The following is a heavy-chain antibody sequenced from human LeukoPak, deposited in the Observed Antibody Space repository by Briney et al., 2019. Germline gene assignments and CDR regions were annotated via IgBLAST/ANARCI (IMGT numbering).Heavy chain of an antibody. V-gene: IGHV5-51*01. Sequence: GESLKISCQGSGYSFTSYWIGWVRQLPGKGLEWMGIIYPGDSDTRYSPSFQGQVTISADKSISTAYLQWSSLKASDTAMYYCARQGAYCTNGVCYRGDFDYWGQGTLVTVSS. J-gene: IGHJ4*02. CDR1: GYSFTSYW. CDR3: ARQGAYCTNGVCYRGDFDY. D-gene: IGHD2-8*01. CDR2: IYPGDSDT.